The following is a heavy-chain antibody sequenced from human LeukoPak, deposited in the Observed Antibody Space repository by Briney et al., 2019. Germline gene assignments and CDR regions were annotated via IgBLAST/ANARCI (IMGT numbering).Heavy chain of an antibody. Sequence: SETLSLTCAVSGGSISSSNWWSWVRQPPGKGLEWIGEIYHSGSTNYNPSLKSRVTISVDKSKNQFSLKLSSVTAADTAVYYCARRGGKNYGDYVVYYYYMDVWGKGTTVTVSS. CDR3: ARRGGKNYGDYVVYYYYMDV. CDR1: GGSISSSNW. D-gene: IGHD4-17*01. V-gene: IGHV4-4*02. CDR2: IYHSGST. J-gene: IGHJ6*03.